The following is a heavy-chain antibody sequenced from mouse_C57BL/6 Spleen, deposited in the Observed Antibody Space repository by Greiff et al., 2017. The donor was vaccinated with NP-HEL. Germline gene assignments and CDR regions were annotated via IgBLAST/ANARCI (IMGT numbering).Heavy chain of an antibody. CDR2: INPNNGGT. D-gene: IGHD1-1*01. CDR1: GYTFTDYN. Sequence: EVKLQESGPELVKPGASVKIPCKASGYTFTDYNMDWVKQSHGKSLEWIGDINPNNGGTIYNQKFKGKATLTVDKSSSTAYMELRSLTSEDTAVYYCARRAPLRGYAMDYCGQGTSVTVSS. V-gene: IGHV1-18*01. CDR3: ARRAPLRGYAMDY. J-gene: IGHJ4*01.